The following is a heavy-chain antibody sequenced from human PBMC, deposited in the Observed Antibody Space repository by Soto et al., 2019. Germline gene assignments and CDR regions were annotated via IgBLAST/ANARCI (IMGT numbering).Heavy chain of an antibody. CDR1: GFTFSSYS. D-gene: IGHD4-17*01. J-gene: IGHJ6*03. CDR3: ARVYGDYVLGYYMDV. CDR2: ISSSSSYI. V-gene: IGHV3-21*01. Sequence: EVQLVESGGGLVKPGGSLRLSCAASGFTFSSYSMNWVRQAPGKGLEWVSSISSSSSYIYYADSVKGRFTISRDNAKNSLYLQMNSLRAEDTAVYYCARVYGDYVLGYYMDVRGKGTTVTVSS.